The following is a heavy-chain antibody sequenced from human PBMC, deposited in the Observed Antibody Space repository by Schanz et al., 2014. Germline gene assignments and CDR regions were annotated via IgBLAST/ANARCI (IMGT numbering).Heavy chain of an antibody. Sequence: EQLVESGGGVVQPGGSLRLSCEASGFDFNSYSMNWVRQVPGKGLEWLSYIATSSSTRHYADSVKGRVTISRDNAKNSVSLQMRRLRVEDTAVYYCASGVHVSSLQKGLQFWGRGTLXIVSS. V-gene: IGHV3-48*01. J-gene: IGHJ1*01. D-gene: IGHD3-10*01. CDR1: GFDFNSYS. CDR2: IATSSSTR. CDR3: ASGVHVSSLQKGLQF.